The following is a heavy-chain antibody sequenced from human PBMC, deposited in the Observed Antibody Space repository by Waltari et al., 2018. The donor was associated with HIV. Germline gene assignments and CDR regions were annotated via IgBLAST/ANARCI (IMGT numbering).Heavy chain of an antibody. CDR2: ISSVGSTI. CDR3: AGNTVTAPFDY. CDR1: GFTFSSYE. V-gene: IGHV3-48*03. D-gene: IGHD4-17*01. J-gene: IGHJ4*02. Sequence: EVQLGESGGGLVQPGGSLRLSCAASGFTFSSYEMNWVCQAPGKGLEWGSYISSVGSTIYYADSVKGRFTISRDNAKNSLYLQMNSLRAEDTAVYYCAGNTVTAPFDYWGQGTLVTVSS.